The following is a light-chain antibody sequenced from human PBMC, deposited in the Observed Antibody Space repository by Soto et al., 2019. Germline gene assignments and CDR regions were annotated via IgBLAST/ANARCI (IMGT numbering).Light chain of an antibody. CDR1: SSDIGTYNL. J-gene: IGLJ3*02. Sequence: QSVLTQPASVSGSPGQSITISCTGTSSDIGTYNLVSWYRQHPGKAPQVLIYEDTKRPSGVSFRFSASKSGKTASLTISGLQAEDEADYHCCSYAGNRTFVFGGGTQLTVL. V-gene: IGLV2-23*02. CDR2: EDT. CDR3: CSYAGNRTFV.